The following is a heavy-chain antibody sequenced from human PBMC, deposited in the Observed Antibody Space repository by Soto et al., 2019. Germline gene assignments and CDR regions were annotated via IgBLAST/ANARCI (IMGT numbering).Heavy chain of an antibody. D-gene: IGHD1-7*01. V-gene: IGHV1-2*02. CDR2: INPNSGGT. J-gene: IGHJ6*02. Sequence: ASVKVSWKASGYIITGYPMDWVREAPGLGLEWMGWINPNSGGTKYAQKFQGRVTMTRDTSISTAYMELSSLRSDDTAVYYCAREELPIYYSGMDVWGQGATVTVSS. CDR1: GYIITGYP. CDR3: AREELPIYYSGMDV.